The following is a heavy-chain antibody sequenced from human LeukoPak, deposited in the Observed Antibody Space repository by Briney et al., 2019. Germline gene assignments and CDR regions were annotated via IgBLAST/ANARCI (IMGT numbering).Heavy chain of an antibody. CDR3: ARRPPLYYYGMDV. Sequence: SQTLSLTCTVSGGSISSGGYYWSWIRQHPGKGLEWIGYIYYSGGTYYNPSLKSRVTISVDTSKNQFSLKLSSVTAADTAVYYCARRPPLYYYGMDVWGKGTTVTVSS. CDR1: GGSISSGGYY. J-gene: IGHJ6*04. V-gene: IGHV4-31*03. CDR2: IYYSGGT.